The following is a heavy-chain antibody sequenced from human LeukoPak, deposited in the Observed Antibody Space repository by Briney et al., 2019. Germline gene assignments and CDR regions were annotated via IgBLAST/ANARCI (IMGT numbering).Heavy chain of an antibody. J-gene: IGHJ3*02. V-gene: IGHV4-39*07. CDR3: AREMKGACSSTSCHAAFDI. D-gene: IGHD2-2*01. CDR1: GGSISSNSYY. Sequence: SETLSLTCTVSGGSISSNSYYWGWIRQPPGKGLEWIGNIYYDGSTYYNPSLKSRVTISVDTSKNQFSLKLSSVTAADTAVYYCAREMKGACSSTSCHAAFDIWGQGTMVTVSS. CDR2: IYYDGST.